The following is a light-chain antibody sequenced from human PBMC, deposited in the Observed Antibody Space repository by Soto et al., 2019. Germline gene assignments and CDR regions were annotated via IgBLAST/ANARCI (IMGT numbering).Light chain of an antibody. Sequence: QPVLTQSSSASASLGSSVKLTCTLSSGHSSYIIAWHQQQPGKAPRYLMKLEGSGSYNKGSGVPDRFSGSSSGDDRYLTISNLQFEDEADYYCETWDRNTWVFGGGTKLTVL. J-gene: IGLJ3*02. V-gene: IGLV4-60*02. CDR1: SGHSSYI. CDR2: LEGSGSY. CDR3: ETWDRNTWV.